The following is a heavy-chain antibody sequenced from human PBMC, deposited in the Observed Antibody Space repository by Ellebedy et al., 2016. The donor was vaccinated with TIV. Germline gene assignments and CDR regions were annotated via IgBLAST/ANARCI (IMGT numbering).Heavy chain of an antibody. CDR1: GGSISGYY. CDR3: ARGERLSADY. CDR2: IFYSGGT. D-gene: IGHD5-24*01. J-gene: IGHJ4*02. Sequence: MPSETLSLTCTVSGGSISGYYWSWIRQPPGKGLEWIGYIFYSGGTNYNPSLKSRVTISVDTSRNQFSLRLNSVTAADTAMYYCARGERLSADYWGQGALVTVSS. V-gene: IGHV4-59*01.